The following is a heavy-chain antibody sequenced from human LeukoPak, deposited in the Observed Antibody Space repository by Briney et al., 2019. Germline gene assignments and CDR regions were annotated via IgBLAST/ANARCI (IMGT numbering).Heavy chain of an antibody. CDR1: GFTFSSYA. Sequence: GGSLRLSCAASGFTFSSYAMHWVRQAPGKGVERGAVISDDGSNKYYADSVKGGFTISRDNSKNTLYLQMNSLRAEDTAVYYCAREGEWLVQGAFDIWGQGTMVTVSS. J-gene: IGHJ3*02. V-gene: IGHV3-30*04. CDR2: ISDDGSNK. CDR3: AREGEWLVQGAFDI. D-gene: IGHD6-19*01.